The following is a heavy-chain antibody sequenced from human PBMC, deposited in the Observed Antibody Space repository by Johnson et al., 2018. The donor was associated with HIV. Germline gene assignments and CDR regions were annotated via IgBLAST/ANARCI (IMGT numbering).Heavy chain of an antibody. V-gene: IGHV3-23*04. D-gene: IGHD6-19*01. CDR2: ISGSGGST. CDR3: ARDLAGHNAFDI. CDR1: GFTFSSYV. J-gene: IGHJ3*02. Sequence: VQLVESGGGVARPGGSLRLSCAASGFTFSSYVMNWVRQAPGKGLEWVSGISGSGGSTYYADSVEGRFTISRDNSKNTLYLQMNSLRAEETAVYYGARDLAGHNAFDIWGQGTMVTVSS.